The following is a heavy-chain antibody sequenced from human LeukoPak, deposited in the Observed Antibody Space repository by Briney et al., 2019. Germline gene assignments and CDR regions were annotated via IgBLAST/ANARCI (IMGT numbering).Heavy chain of an antibody. V-gene: IGHV1-2*02. CDR1: GYTFTDYY. J-gene: IGHJ6*03. Sequence: ASVKVSCKASGYTFTDYYMHWVRQAPGQGLEWMGWINLNSGGTNYAQKLQGRVTMTTDTSTSTAYMELRSLRSDDTAVYYCARLIVGATFYMDVWGKGTTVTISS. D-gene: IGHD1-26*01. CDR2: INLNSGGT. CDR3: ARLIVGATFYMDV.